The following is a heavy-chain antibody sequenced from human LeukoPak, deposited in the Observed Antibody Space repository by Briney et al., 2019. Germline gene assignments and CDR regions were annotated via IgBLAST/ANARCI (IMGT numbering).Heavy chain of an antibody. CDR1: GGSISSGSYD. D-gene: IGHD3-10*01. CDR3: TKGRGI. CDR2: IYTSGSS. J-gene: IGHJ4*02. V-gene: IGHV4-61*09. Sequence: PSETLSLTCTVSGGSISSGSYDWYWIRQPAGKGLEWIGHIYTSGSSNYSPSLKSRVTISVDTSKNQFSLKLTSVTAADTAVYYCTKGRGIWGQGTLVTVSS.